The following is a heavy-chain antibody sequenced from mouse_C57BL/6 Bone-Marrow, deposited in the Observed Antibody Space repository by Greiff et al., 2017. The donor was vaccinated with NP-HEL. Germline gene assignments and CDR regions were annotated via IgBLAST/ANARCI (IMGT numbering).Heavy chain of an antibody. CDR1: GYAFSSSW. CDR3: ARSYYYGSSAWYFDV. Sequence: VQLQQSGPELVKPGASVKISCKASGYAFSSSWMNWVKQRPGKGLEWIGRIYPGDGDTNYNGKFKGKATLTAAKAYSTAYMQLSSLTSEDSAVYFCARSYYYGSSAWYFDVWGTGTTVTVSS. CDR2: IYPGDGDT. V-gene: IGHV1-82*01. J-gene: IGHJ1*03. D-gene: IGHD1-1*01.